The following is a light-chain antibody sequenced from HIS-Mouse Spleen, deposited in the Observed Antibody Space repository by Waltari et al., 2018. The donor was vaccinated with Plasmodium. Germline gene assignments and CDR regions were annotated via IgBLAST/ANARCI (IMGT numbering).Light chain of an antibody. J-gene: IGKJ1*01. CDR1: QSISSW. CDR2: KAS. V-gene: IGKV1-5*03. CDR3: QQYNSYSWT. Sequence: DIQMTQSPSTLSASVGDRVTITCRASQSISSWLAWYQQKPGKAPKLLFYKASSLESGVPSSFSGSGSGTEFTLTISSLQPDDFATYYCQQYNSYSWTFGQGTKVEIK.